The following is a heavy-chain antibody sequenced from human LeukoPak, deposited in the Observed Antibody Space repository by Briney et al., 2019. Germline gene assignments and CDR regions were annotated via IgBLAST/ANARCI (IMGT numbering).Heavy chain of an antibody. CDR2: ISSGGSSI. CDR1: GFTFSSYS. D-gene: IGHD5-12*01. J-gene: IGHJ6*03. Sequence: GGSLRLSCAASGFTFSSYSMNWVRQAPGKGLEWVSYISSGGSSIYYADSVKGRFTISRDNAKNSLYLQMNSLRPEDTAVYHCAKDEATIGYSYYYMDVWGKGTMVTISS. V-gene: IGHV3-48*01. CDR3: AKDEATIGYSYYYMDV.